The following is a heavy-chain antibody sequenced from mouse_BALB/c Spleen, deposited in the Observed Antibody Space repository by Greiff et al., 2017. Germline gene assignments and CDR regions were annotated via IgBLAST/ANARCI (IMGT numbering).Heavy chain of an antibody. CDR1: GFSLTSYG. Sequence: VKLMESGPGLVQPSQSLSITCTVSGFSLTSYGVHWVRQSPGKGLEWLGVIWSGGSTDYNAAFISRLSISKDNSKSQVFFKMNSLQANDTAIYYCARDYYYGSGFAYWGQGTLVTVSA. D-gene: IGHD1-1*01. V-gene: IGHV2-2*02. CDR3: ARDYYYGSGFAY. J-gene: IGHJ3*01. CDR2: IWSGGST.